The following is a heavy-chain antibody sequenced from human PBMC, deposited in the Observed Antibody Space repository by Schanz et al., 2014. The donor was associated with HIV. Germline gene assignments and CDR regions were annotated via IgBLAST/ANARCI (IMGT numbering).Heavy chain of an antibody. CDR2: TPNDGTRK. CDR3: AKDRNYYDSKYRGKGNYYYYYGMDV. D-gene: IGHD3-22*01. Sequence: GAVTPNDGTRKKYADPVKGRFTISRDNSKNTLKLQMKSLRAEDTAVYYCAKDRNYYDSKYRGKGNYYYYYGMDVWGQGTTVTVSS. V-gene: IGHV3-30*18. J-gene: IGHJ6*02.